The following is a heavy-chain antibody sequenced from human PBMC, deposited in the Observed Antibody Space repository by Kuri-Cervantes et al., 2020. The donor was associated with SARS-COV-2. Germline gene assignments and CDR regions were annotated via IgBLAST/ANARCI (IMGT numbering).Heavy chain of an antibody. Sequence: GESLKISCAASGFTFSLYWMHWVRQAPGKGLVWVSRIDTDGTTTIYADSVKGRFTISRDNAKNMLFLQMNSLRAEDTAVYYCVRDGDHWNFDYWGQGTLVTVSS. CDR2: IDTDGTTT. CDR1: GFTFSLYW. V-gene: IGHV3-74*01. D-gene: IGHD1-1*01. CDR3: VRDGDHWNFDY. J-gene: IGHJ4*02.